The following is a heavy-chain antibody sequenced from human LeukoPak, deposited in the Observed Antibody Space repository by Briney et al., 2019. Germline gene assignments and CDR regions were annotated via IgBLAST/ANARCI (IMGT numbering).Heavy chain of an antibody. D-gene: IGHD3-22*01. J-gene: IGHJ4*02. CDR2: IIPILGIA. CDR1: GGTFSSYA. CDR3: VRDPPDYYDSSPQFDY. Sequence: ASVKVSCKASGGTFSSYAISWVRQAPGQGLEWRGGIIPILGIANYAQKLQGRVTMTTDTSTSTAYMELRSLRSDDTAVYYCVRDPPDYYDSSPQFDYWGQGTLVTVSS. V-gene: IGHV1-69*10.